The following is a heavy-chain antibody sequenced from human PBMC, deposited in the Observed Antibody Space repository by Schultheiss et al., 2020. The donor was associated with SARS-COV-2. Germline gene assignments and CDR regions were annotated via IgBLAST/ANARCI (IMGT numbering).Heavy chain of an antibody. D-gene: IGHD2-21*02. CDR2: ISGSGGST. Sequence: GGSLRLSCTASGFTVSSNYMSWVRQAPGKGLEWVSAISGSGGSTYYADSVKGRFTISRDNSKNTLYLQMNSLRAEDTAVYYCARDLLPHIVVVTPGWFDPWGQGTLVTVSS. J-gene: IGHJ5*02. V-gene: IGHV3-23*01. CDR3: ARDLLPHIVVVTPGWFDP. CDR1: GFTVSSNY.